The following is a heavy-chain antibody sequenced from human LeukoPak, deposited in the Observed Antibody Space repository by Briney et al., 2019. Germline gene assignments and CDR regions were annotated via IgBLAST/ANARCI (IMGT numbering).Heavy chain of an antibody. V-gene: IGHV3-74*01. CDR3: ARGDIVATYGYYYYYMDV. J-gene: IGHJ6*03. Sequence: PGGSLRLSCAASGFTFSSYWMHWVRQAPGKGLVWVSRINSDGSSTSYADSVKGRFTISRDNAKNTLYLQMNSLRAEDTAVYYCARGDIVATYGYYYYYMDVWGKGTTVTISS. CDR2: INSDGSST. CDR1: GFTFSSYW. D-gene: IGHD5-12*01.